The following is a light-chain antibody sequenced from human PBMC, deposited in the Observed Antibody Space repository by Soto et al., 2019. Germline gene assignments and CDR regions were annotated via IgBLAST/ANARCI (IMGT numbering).Light chain of an antibody. Sequence: EIVLTKSPGTLSLSPGERATLSCRASQSVSSSYLAWYQQKPGQAPRLLIYGASSRATGIPDRFSCSGSGSDFTLSISRLEPEDFAVYYCHQYGSSPRTFGQGTQLEIK. CDR2: GAS. J-gene: IGKJ2*01. CDR3: HQYGSSPRT. V-gene: IGKV3-20*01. CDR1: QSVSSSY.